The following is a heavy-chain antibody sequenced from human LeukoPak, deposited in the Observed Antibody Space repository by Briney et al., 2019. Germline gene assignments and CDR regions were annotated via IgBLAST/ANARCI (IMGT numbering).Heavy chain of an antibody. Sequence: PSETLSLTCTVSGGSISTSNYYWGWIRQPPGKGLEWIGNIFYSGSTYYGPSLKSRVTISVDTSKNQFSLKLSSVTAADTAVYYCARTRYYYNSRSYGAPYYFDYWGQGTLVTVSS. CDR3: ARTRYYYNSRSYGAPYYFDY. CDR1: GGSISTSNYY. V-gene: IGHV4-39*01. CDR2: IFYSGST. J-gene: IGHJ4*02. D-gene: IGHD3-10*01.